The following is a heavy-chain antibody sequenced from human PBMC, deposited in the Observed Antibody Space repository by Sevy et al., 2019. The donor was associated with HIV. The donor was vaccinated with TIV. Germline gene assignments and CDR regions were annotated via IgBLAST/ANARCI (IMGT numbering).Heavy chain of an antibody. CDR3: ARLRWDLVVVPGATPGCYFDS. D-gene: IGHD2-2*02. V-gene: IGHV4-59*08. CDR1: GDSINTYY. Sequence: SETLSLTCTVSGDSINTYYWSRIRQPPGKGLEWIGYVSHSGNTNYNPSLKSRVSMSVDTSTNQFSLKVKSVTAADTAVYYCARLRWDLVVVPGATPGCYFDSWGQGTLVTVSS. CDR2: VSHSGNT. J-gene: IGHJ4*02.